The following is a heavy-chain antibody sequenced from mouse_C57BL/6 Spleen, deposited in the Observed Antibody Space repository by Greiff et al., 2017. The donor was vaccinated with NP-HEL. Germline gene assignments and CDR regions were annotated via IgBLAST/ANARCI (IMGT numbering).Heavy chain of an antibody. D-gene: IGHD1-1*01. CDR1: GYAFSSYW. J-gene: IGHJ4*01. CDR2: IYPGDGDT. Sequence: QVQLQQSGAELVKPGASVKISCKASGYAFSSYWMNWVKQRPGKGLEWIGQIYPGDGDTNYNGKFKGKATLTADKSSSTAYMQLSSLTSEDSAVYFCARETTVVAPYAMDYWGQRTSVTVSS. CDR3: ARETTVVAPYAMDY. V-gene: IGHV1-80*01.